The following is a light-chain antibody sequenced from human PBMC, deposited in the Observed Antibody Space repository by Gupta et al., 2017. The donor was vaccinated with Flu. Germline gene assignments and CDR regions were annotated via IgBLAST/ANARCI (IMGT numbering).Light chain of an antibody. V-gene: IGKV3-20*01. Sequence: EIVLTQSPGTLSLSPGERATLSCRASQSVNSNYLAWYQQKPGQAPRLLIYGASGRATGIPDRFSGSGSGTDFTLTISRLEPEDFAVYYCQQFGSSPPITFGPGTKVDIK. CDR2: GAS. J-gene: IGKJ3*01. CDR1: QSVNSNY. CDR3: QQFGSSPPIT.